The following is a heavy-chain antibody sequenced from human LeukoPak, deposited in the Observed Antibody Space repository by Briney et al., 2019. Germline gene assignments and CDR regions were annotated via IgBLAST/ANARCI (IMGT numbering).Heavy chain of an antibody. D-gene: IGHD5-12*01. J-gene: IGHJ3*02. CDR1: EFRFGSYW. V-gene: IGHV3-7*01. Sequence: GGSLRLSCEASEFRFGSYWMSWVRQGPGQGLEWVAKMDQHGSQTHYADSVKARFTISRDNSKSSVYLQMNSLRAEDTAVYYCARGHSGYDFALDIWGQGTMVTVSS. CDR2: MDQHGSQT. CDR3: ARGHSGYDFALDI.